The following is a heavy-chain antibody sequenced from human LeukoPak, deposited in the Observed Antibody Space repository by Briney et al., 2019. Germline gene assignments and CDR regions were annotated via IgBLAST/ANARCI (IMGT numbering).Heavy chain of an antibody. J-gene: IGHJ4*02. CDR2: INHSGST. CDR1: GGSFSGYY. Sequence: SETLSLTCAVYGGSFSGYYWSWIRQPPGKGLEWIGEINHSGSTNYNPSLKSRVTISVDTSKNQFSLKLSSVTAADTAVYYCGRGRSGSYWRLDYWGQGTLVTVSS. D-gene: IGHD1-26*01. V-gene: IGHV4-34*01. CDR3: GRGRSGSYWRLDY.